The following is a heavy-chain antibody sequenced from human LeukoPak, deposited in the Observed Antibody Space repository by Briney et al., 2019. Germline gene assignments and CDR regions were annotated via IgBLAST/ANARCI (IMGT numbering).Heavy chain of an antibody. Sequence: SQTLSLTCAVSGGSISSGGYSWSWIRQPPGKGLEWIGYIYYSGSTNYNPSLKSRVTISVDTSKNQFSLKLSSVTAADTAVYYCARDGVIPFDYWGQGTLVTVSS. CDR2: IYYSGST. D-gene: IGHD3-16*02. CDR1: GGSISSGGYS. J-gene: IGHJ4*02. V-gene: IGHV4-30-4*07. CDR3: ARDGVIPFDY.